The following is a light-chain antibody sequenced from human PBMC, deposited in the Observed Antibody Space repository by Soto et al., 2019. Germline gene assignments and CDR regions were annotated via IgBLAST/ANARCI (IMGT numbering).Light chain of an antibody. CDR2: EVT. CDR1: SSDLGIYNY. CDR3: SSYTTCSTRV. V-gene: IGLV2-14*01. J-gene: IGLJ1*01. Sequence: QSALTQPASVSGSPGQSIAISCSGSSSDLGIYNYVSWYQQHPGKVPKLIIFEVTNRPSGVSNRFSGSKSGHTASLTISGLQAEDEADYYCSSYTTCSTRVFGTGTKVTVL.